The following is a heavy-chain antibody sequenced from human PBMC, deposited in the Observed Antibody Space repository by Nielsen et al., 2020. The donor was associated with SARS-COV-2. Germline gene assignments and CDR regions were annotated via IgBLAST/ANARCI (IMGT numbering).Heavy chain of an antibody. CDR2: ISWNSGSI. V-gene: IGHV3-9*01. CDR3: ARDWSRAFDV. J-gene: IGHJ3*01. Sequence: SLKISCAASGFTFDDYAMHWVRHAPGKGLAWVSGISWNSGSIGYADSVKGRFTISRDNAKNSMSLQMNSLRVEDTAVYYCARDWSRAFDVWGQGTMVTVSS. CDR1: GFTFDDYA.